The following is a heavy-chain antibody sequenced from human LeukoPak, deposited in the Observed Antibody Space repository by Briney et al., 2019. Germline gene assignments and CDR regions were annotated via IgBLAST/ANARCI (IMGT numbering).Heavy chain of an antibody. V-gene: IGHV1-69*04. CDR3: ARGITGRHFDY. D-gene: IGHD1-20*01. Sequence: SVKVSCKASGGTFSSYAISWVRQAPGQGLEWMGRIIPILGIANYAQEFQGRVTITADKSTSTAYMELSSLRPEDTAVYYCARGITGRHFDYWGQGTLVTVSS. CDR2: IIPILGIA. J-gene: IGHJ4*02. CDR1: GGTFSSYA.